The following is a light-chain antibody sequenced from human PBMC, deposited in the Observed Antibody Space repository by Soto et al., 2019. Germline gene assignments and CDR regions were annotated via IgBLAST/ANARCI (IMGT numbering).Light chain of an antibody. CDR3: HQYGSSSWT. CDR2: GAS. J-gene: IGKJ1*01. CDR1: QSVSSSY. Sequence: EMVLTQSPGTLALSPGERATLSCRASQSVSSSYLAWYQQKPGQAPRLLIYGASRRSTGITDSFSGSGSGTDFTLTISRLEPEYFAVYYCHQYGSSSWTFGQGTKVEIK. V-gene: IGKV3-20*01.